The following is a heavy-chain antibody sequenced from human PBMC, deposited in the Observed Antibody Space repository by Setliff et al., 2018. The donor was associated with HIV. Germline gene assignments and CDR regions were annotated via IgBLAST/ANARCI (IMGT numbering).Heavy chain of an antibody. CDR1: GGSISSNNW. CDR2: IYHGGST. V-gene: IGHV4-4*02. J-gene: IGHJ4*02. Sequence: SETLSLTCAVSGGSISSNNWWSWVRQPPGKGLEWIGEIYHGGSTNYNSSLKSRVTISVDKSKNQFSLKLSSVTAADTAVYYCARQDSYSYGYNYFDYWGQGALVTVSS. CDR3: ARQDSYSYGYNYFDY. D-gene: IGHD5-18*01.